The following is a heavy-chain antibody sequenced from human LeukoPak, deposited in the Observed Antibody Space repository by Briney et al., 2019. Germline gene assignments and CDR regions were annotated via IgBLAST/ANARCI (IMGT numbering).Heavy chain of an antibody. Sequence: PGGSLRLSCGASGFTFDDYGMSWVRQAPGKRLEWVSGINWNGDSTEFADSVKGRFSISRDNAKNSLYLQMNSLRAEDTAFYYCARDKYKSFVWGGHRYFTLWGQGIQVIVSS. CDR1: GFTFDDYG. V-gene: IGHV3-20*04. J-gene: IGHJ4*02. CDR2: INWNGDST. D-gene: IGHD3-16*02. CDR3: ARDKYKSFVWGGHRYFTL.